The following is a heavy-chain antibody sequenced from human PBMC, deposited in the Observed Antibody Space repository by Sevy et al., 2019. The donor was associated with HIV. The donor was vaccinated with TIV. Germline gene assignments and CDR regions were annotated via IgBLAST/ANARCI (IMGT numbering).Heavy chain of an antibody. D-gene: IGHD6-19*01. CDR2: VYNGGTT. CDR3: ARLPQWLGPSFDS. V-gene: IGHV4-39*01. CDR1: GASMRSSHY. Sequence: SETLSLTCTVSGASMRSSHYWGWIRQPPGKGLEWIASVYNGGTTYYNPSLKTRVTISVDTSKNQFSLRLASVTAADTAVYYYARLPQWLGPSFDSWGQGTLVTVSS. J-gene: IGHJ4*02.